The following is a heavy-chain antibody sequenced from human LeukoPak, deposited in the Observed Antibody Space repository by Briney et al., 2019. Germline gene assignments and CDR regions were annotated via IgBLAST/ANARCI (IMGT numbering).Heavy chain of an antibody. D-gene: IGHD2-2*01. Sequence: GGSLRLSCAASGFTFSDYYMSWIRQAPGKGLEWVSYISSSGSTKYYADSVKGRFTIARDNAKNSLYLQMNSLRAEDTAVYHCARALCSSTSCYPDYWGQGTLVTVSS. J-gene: IGHJ4*02. V-gene: IGHV3-11*04. CDR2: ISSSGSTK. CDR3: ARALCSSTSCYPDY. CDR1: GFTFSDYY.